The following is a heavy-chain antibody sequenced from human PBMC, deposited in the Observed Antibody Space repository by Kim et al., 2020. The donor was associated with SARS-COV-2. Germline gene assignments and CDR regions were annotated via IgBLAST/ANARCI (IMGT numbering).Heavy chain of an antibody. D-gene: IGHD1-1*01. CDR3: ARHKDWNKGYFQH. V-gene: IGHV5-51*01. J-gene: IGHJ1*01. Sequence: STSFQGQVTISTDKAISTAYLQWSSLKASDTAMYYCARHKDWNKGYFQHWGQGTLVTVSS.